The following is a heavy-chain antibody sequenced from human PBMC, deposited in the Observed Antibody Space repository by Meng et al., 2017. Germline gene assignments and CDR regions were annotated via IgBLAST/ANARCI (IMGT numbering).Heavy chain of an antibody. CDR2: IIPIFDTA. J-gene: IGHJ4*02. CDR1: GCTFSSCA. D-gene: IGHD4-23*01. Sequence: QVQLVQCGGEGTTPGSTVTVACKASGCTFSSCAISWVRQAPGQGLEWMGGIIPIFDTANYAQKFQGRVTITADKSTSTAYMEMSSLRSEDTAGYYCARVGNTDAFWGQGTLVTVSS. CDR3: ARVGNTDAF. V-gene: IGHV1-69*06.